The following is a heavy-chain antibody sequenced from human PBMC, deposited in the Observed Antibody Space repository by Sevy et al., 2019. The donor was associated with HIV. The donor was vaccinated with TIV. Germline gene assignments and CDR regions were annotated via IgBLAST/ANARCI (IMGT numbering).Heavy chain of an antibody. J-gene: IGHJ6*02. CDR3: TTDPQGDIYHYYYDMEV. Sequence: GGSLRLSCAASGFTFTNAWMNWVRQAPGKGLEWVGRIKSKSDGGTADYAEPVEGRFTSSRDDSRNMVHLQMDSLKTEDTAVYYCTTDPQGDIYHYYYDMEVWGQGTTVTVSS. CDR1: GFTFTNAW. D-gene: IGHD1-26*01. CDR2: IKSKSDGGTA. V-gene: IGHV3-15*01.